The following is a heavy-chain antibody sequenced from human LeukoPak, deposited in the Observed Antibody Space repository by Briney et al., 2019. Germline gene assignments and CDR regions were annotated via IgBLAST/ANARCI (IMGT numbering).Heavy chain of an antibody. CDR3: ARDSRVYFVYCSGGSCYNWFDP. CDR2: INPNSGGT. V-gene: IGHV1-2*02. D-gene: IGHD2-15*01. J-gene: IGHJ5*02. CDR1: GYTFTGYY. Sequence: GASVKVSCKASGYTFTGYYMHWVRQAPGQGLEWMGWINPNSGGTNYAQKFQGRVTMTRDTSISTAYMELSRLRSDDTAVYYCARDSRVYFVYCSGGSCYNWFDPWGQGTLVTVSS.